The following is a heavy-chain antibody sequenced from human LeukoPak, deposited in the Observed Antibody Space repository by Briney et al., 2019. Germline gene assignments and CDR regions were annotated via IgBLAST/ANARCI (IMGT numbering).Heavy chain of an antibody. Sequence: GGSLRRSCAASGFTFASYSMNWVRQAPGKGLEWVSSISGDSTYIYNAGSVKGRFTISRDNAQASLYLQMNSLRADDTAVYYCARVSGRLERQSDLDYWGQGTLVIVSS. V-gene: IGHV3-21*01. CDR3: ARVSGRLERQSDLDY. CDR2: ISGDSTYI. J-gene: IGHJ4*02. D-gene: IGHD1-1*01. CDR1: GFTFASYS.